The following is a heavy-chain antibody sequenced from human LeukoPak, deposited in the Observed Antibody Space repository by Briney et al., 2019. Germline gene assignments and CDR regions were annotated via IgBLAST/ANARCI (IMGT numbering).Heavy chain of an antibody. CDR3: ARGRIMITFGGVHPTDY. V-gene: IGHV3-30*04. CDR2: ISYDGSNK. J-gene: IGHJ4*02. D-gene: IGHD3-16*01. CDR1: GFTFSSYA. Sequence: GGSLRLSCAASGFTFSSYAMHWVRQAPGKGLEWAAVISYDGSNKYYADSVKGRFTISRDNSKNTLYLQMNSLRAEDTAVYYCARGRIMITFGGVHPTDYWGQGTLVTVSS.